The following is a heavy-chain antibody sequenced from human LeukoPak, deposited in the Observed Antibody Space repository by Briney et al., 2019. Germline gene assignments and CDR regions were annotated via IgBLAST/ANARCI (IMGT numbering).Heavy chain of an antibody. J-gene: IGHJ4*02. V-gene: IGHV3-7*01. CDR1: GFTLSVSW. Sequence: GGSLRLSCVASGFTLSVSWMTWVRQAPGRGLEWVGNIDPDGNTKNYVDSVKGRFTFSRDNARSSLYLQMNNLRGEDTGVYYCARDPAYGALDYWGQGTLVTVSS. CDR2: IDPDGNTK. CDR3: ARDPAYGALDY. D-gene: IGHD4-17*01.